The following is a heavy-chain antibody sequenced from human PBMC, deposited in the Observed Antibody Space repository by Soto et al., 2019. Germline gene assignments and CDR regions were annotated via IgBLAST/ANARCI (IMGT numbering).Heavy chain of an antibody. D-gene: IGHD3-10*01. V-gene: IGHV3-21*01. CDR2: ISGTGGSI. CDR3: ARLLKGRSAGNYHMDV. CDR1: GFTFSSYS. J-gene: IGHJ6*03. Sequence: EVHLAESGGGLVKPGGSLRLSCAASGFTFSSYSINWVRQAPGKGLEWVSSISGTGGSIYYADSVKGRFTISRDHAKNSLYLHMDSLKAEDAAVFYCARLLKGRSAGNYHMDVWGKGTAVTVSS.